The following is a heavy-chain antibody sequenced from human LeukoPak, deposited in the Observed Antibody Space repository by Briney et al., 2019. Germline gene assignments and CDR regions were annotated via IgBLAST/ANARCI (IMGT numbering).Heavy chain of an antibody. J-gene: IGHJ4*02. CDR2: IYPGDSDT. Sequence: GESLKISCKGSGYSFTSYWIGWVRHMPGKGLEWMGIIYPGDSDTRYSPSFQGQVTISADKSISTAYLQWSSLKASDTAMYYCARGLAGSSWDPYFDYWGQGTLVTVSS. CDR1: GYSFTSYW. D-gene: IGHD6-13*01. V-gene: IGHV5-51*01. CDR3: ARGLAGSSWDPYFDY.